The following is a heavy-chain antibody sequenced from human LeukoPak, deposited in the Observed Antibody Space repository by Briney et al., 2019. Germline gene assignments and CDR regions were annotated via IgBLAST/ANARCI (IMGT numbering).Heavy chain of an antibody. J-gene: IGHJ4*02. CDR3: ARDRGDYYDSSGYWYYFDY. CDR1: GFTFSSYA. D-gene: IGHD3-22*01. V-gene: IGHV3-30*04. Sequence: GGSLRLSCAAPGFTFSSYAMHWVRQAPGKGLEWVAVISYDGSNKYYADSVKGRFTISRDNSKNTLYLQMNSLRAEDTAVYYCARDRGDYYDSSGYWYYFDYWGQGTLVTVSS. CDR2: ISYDGSNK.